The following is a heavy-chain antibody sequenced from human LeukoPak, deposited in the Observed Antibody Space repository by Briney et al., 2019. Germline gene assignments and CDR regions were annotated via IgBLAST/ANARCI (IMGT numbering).Heavy chain of an antibody. CDR1: GVSISSSNW. Sequence: SGTLSLTCAVSGVSISSSNWWSWVRQPPGKGLEWIGEIYHSGSTNYNPSLKSRVTISVDKSKNQFSLKMKSVTAADTAVYYCARKPGGILTGTNWFDPWGQGALVTVSS. CDR2: IYHSGST. D-gene: IGHD3-9*01. J-gene: IGHJ5*02. V-gene: IGHV4-4*02. CDR3: ARKPGGILTGTNWFDP.